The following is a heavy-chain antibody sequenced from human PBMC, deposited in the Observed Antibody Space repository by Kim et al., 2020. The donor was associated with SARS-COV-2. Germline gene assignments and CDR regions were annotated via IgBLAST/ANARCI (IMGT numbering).Heavy chain of an antibody. CDR2: ISYDGSNK. Sequence: GGSLRLSCAASGFTFSSYAMHWVRQAPGKGLEWVAVISYDGSNKYYADSVKGRFTISRDNSKNTLYLQMNSLRAEDTAVYYCARRCHVGVSRGYYFDYWGQGTLVTVSS. V-gene: IGHV3-30*04. CDR1: GFTFSSYA. D-gene: IGHD2-15*01. CDR3: ARRCHVGVSRGYYFDY. J-gene: IGHJ4*02.